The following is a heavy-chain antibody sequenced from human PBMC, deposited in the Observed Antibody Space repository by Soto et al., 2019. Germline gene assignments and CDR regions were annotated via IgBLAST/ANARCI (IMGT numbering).Heavy chain of an antibody. J-gene: IGHJ1*01. D-gene: IGHD6-6*01. CDR2: ISPAGTNQ. CDR3: ARENSRISPRLFQH. Sequence: GGSLRLSCVASGFIFSDYAIHWARQAPGKGLEWVALISPAGTNQYYADSAKGRFTISRDNSKNTLYLQMNSLRPEDTGLYYCARENSRISPRLFQHWGHGTLVTVSS. V-gene: IGHV3-30-3*01. CDR1: GFIFSDYA.